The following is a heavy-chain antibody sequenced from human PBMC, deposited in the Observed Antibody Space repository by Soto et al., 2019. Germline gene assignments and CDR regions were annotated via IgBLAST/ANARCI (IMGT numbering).Heavy chain of an antibody. D-gene: IGHD1-1*01. Sequence: PSETLSLTCTVSGASISGFYWSWIRKSAGKGLEWIGRIYATGTTDYNPSLKSRVMMSVDTSKKQFSLKLRSVTAADTAVYYCVRDGTKTLRDWFDPWGQGIAVTVSS. CDR2: IYATGTT. CDR1: GASISGFY. J-gene: IGHJ5*02. V-gene: IGHV4-4*07. CDR3: VRDGTKTLRDWFDP.